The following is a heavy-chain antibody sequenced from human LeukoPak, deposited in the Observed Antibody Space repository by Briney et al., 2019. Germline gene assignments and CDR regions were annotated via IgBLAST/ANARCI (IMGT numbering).Heavy chain of an antibody. J-gene: IGHJ4*02. CDR2: INPNSGVT. CDR1: GYTFTGYY. D-gene: IGHD5-24*01. Sequence: LGASVKVSCKASGYTFTGYYMHWVRQAPGQGLEWMGWINPNSGVTNYAQNFQGRVTMTRDTSISTAYMELSRLRSDDTAVYYCALGRRDGYNYADYWGQGTLVTVSS. CDR3: ALGRRDGYNYADY. V-gene: IGHV1-2*03.